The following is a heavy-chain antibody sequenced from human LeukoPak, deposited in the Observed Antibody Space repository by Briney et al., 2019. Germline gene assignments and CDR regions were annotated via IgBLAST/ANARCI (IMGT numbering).Heavy chain of an antibody. V-gene: IGHV3-48*04. Sequence: GGSLRLSCAASGFTFSDYSLNWVRQAPGRGLEWVSYISRSGTAMYYADSVKGRFTMSRDNAQNSLYLQMNSLRAEDTAVYYCARDSVCAIDIWGQGTVVTVSS. CDR1: GFTFSDYS. D-gene: IGHD2-8*01. CDR3: ARDSVCAIDI. CDR2: ISRSGTAM. J-gene: IGHJ3*02.